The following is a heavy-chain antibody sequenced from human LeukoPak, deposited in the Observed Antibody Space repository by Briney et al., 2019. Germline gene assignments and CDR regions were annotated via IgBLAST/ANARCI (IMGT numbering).Heavy chain of an antibody. J-gene: IGHJ4*02. V-gene: IGHV4-59*12. D-gene: IGHD6-13*01. CDR3: ARVGAAAGTR. Sequence: KTSETLSLTCTVSGGSISSYYWSWIRQPPGKGLEWIGYIYYSGSTYYNPSLKSRVTISVDTSKNQFSLKLSSVTAADTAVYYCARVGAAAGTRWGQGTLVTVSS. CDR1: GGSISSYY. CDR2: IYYSGST.